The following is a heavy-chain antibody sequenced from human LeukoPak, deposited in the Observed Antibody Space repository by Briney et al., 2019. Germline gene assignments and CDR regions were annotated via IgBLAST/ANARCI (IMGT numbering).Heavy chain of an antibody. J-gene: IGHJ6*02. V-gene: IGHV3-7*01. CDR2: IKQDGSEK. D-gene: IGHD3-3*01. CDR1: GFTFRSYW. CDR3: AGYYDPCYSYYGMDV. Sequence: GRSLRLSCAASGFTFRSYWMSWVRQAPGKGLEWVADIKQDGSEKYYVDSVKGRFTISRDNAMHSLYLQINSLRAEDTAVYYCAGYYDPCYSYYGMDVWGQGTTVTVSS.